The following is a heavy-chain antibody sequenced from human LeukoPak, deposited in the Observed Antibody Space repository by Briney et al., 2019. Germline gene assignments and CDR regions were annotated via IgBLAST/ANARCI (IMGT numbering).Heavy chain of an antibody. V-gene: IGHV4-4*07. J-gene: IGHJ6*03. CDR3: ARTLLLFKSADYYYMDV. Sequence: LETLSLTCTVPGGSISSYYWSWLRRPAGKGLECIGRIYTSGSTNYNPSLKSRVTMSVDTSKNQFSLKLSSVTAADTAVYYCARTLLLFKSADYYYMDVWGKGTTVTVSS. D-gene: IGHD2-2*01. CDR1: GGSISSYY. CDR2: IYTSGST.